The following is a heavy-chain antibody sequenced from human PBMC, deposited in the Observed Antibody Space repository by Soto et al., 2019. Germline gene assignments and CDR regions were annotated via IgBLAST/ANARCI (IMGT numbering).Heavy chain of an antibody. V-gene: IGHV3-23*01. CDR1: GFTFNTYA. J-gene: IGHJ3*01. CDR2: ISGGGGST. D-gene: IGHD2-21*02. CDR3: AKGFIVVVTAIRPDDNFDV. Sequence: PGGSLRLSCAASGFTFNTYAMNWVRQVPGKGLEWVASISGGGGSTYYADSVKGRFTISRDTSKNTLYLQMNSLSAEDTAVYYCAKGFIVVVTAIRPDDNFDVWDQGTMVTVSS.